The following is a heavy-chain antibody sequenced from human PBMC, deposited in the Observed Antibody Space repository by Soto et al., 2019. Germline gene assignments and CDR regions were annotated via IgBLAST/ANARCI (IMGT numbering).Heavy chain of an antibody. CDR1: GYTFTTYS. CDR3: ARVPPWGNSGSYYIQHLNS. J-gene: IGHJ4*02. D-gene: IGHD3-10*01. CDR2: INAGSGNT. V-gene: IGHV1-3*01. Sequence: QVQLVQSGAEVKKPGASVKVSCKASGYTFTTYSIHWVRQAPGQSLEWMGWINAGSGNTKYSQKFQGRVTITKVSSATTFYMGLISLGSEATAVYYCARVPPWGNSGSYYIQHLNSWGQGTLFTVSS.